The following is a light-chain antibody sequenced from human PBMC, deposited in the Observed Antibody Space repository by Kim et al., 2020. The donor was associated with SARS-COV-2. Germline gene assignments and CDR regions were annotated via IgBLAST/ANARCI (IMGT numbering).Light chain of an antibody. V-gene: IGKV3-11*02. J-gene: IGKJ4*01. CDR2: DAS. CDR1: QTGSGY. CDR3: EQRTHWRLT. Sequence: SLSLGERATLSCSDCQTGSGYLAWLQQKPGEAPRLIIYDASNRATGIPARFRGSGSGRDFTLTISNLEPEDFAVYYCEQRTHWRLTFGGGNRVEI.